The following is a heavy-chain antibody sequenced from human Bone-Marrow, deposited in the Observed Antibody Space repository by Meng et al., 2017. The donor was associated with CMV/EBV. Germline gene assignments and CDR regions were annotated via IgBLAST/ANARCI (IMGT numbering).Heavy chain of an antibody. CDR3: ARERGIAVAGKGYYGMDV. J-gene: IGHJ6*02. CDR1: GGTFSSYT. CDR2: IIPILGIA. Sequence: SVKVSCKASGGTFSSYTISRVRQAPGRGLEWMGRIIPILGIANYAQKFQGRVTITADKSTSTAYMELTSLRSEDTAVYYCARERGIAVAGKGYYGMDVWGQGTTVTVSS. D-gene: IGHD6-19*01. V-gene: IGHV1-69*02.